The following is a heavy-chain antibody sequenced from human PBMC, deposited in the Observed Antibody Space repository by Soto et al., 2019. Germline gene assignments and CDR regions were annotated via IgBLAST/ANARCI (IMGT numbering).Heavy chain of an antibody. CDR3: ARLREQYGSGSYFVNFDY. CDR1: GYSFTTYW. Sequence: GESLKISCKGSGYSFTTYWIGWVRQMPGQGLEWMGIIYPGDSDTRYSPSFQGQVTLSADKSITTAYLQWSSLKASDTAMYYCARLREQYGSGSYFVNFDYWGQGTLVTVSS. CDR2: IYPGDSDT. V-gene: IGHV5-51*01. D-gene: IGHD3-10*01. J-gene: IGHJ4*02.